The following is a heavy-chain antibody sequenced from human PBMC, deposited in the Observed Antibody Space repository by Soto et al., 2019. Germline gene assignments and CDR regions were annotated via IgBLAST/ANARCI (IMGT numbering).Heavy chain of an antibody. CDR1: GGSISSYY. V-gene: IGHV4-59*01. Sequence: QVQLQESGPGLVKPSETLSLTCTVSGGSISSYYWSWIRQPPGKGLEWIGSIYYSGSTNYNPSLRGRVTMAVDTAKNHFSLKLISLTAADTAVYYCAGEARYLCDIWGQGTMVTVSS. CDR3: AGEARYLCDI. D-gene: IGHD1-20*01. J-gene: IGHJ3*02. CDR2: IYYSGST.